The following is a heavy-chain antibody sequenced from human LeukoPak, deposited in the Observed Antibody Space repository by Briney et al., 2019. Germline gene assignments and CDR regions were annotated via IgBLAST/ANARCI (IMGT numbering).Heavy chain of an antibody. Sequence: GGSLRLSCTASGFXFGDYGISWFRQAPGKRREWVGFIRSKTYGGTTEYAASVKGRFTISRDDSKSIAYLQMNSLKSEDTAVYYCTRNGGSILTGYYYWGQGTLVTVSS. J-gene: IGHJ4*02. CDR2: IRSKTYGGTT. CDR1: GFXFGDYG. D-gene: IGHD3-9*01. V-gene: IGHV3-49*03. CDR3: TRNGGSILTGYYY.